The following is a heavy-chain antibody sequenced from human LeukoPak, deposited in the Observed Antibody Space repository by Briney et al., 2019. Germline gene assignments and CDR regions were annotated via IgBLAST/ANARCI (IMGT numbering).Heavy chain of an antibody. CDR1: GFTFSTYA. V-gene: IGHV3-23*01. D-gene: IGHD3-9*01. J-gene: IGHJ4*02. Sequence: SGGSLRLSCAASGFTFSTYAMSWVRQAPGKGLEWVSAISGGAGTTYYADSVRGRFTISRDNSKNTLYLQMSSLRAEDTAVYYCAKSSYDILAGCYDFDYWGQGALVTVSS. CDR2: ISGGAGTT. CDR3: AKSSYDILAGCYDFDY.